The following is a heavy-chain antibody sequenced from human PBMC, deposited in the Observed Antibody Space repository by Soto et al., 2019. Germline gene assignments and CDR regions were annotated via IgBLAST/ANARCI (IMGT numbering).Heavy chain of an antibody. D-gene: IGHD3-3*01. J-gene: IGHJ4*02. Sequence: PGGSLRLSCAASGFTFSSYAMSWVRQAPGKGLEWVSAISGSGGSTYYADSVKGRFTISRDNSKNTLYLQMNSLRAEDTAVYYCVCLPDFWSGTNQSGEFDYWGQGTLVTVSS. CDR2: ISGSGGST. CDR1: GFTFSSYA. V-gene: IGHV3-23*01. CDR3: VCLPDFWSGTNQSGEFDY.